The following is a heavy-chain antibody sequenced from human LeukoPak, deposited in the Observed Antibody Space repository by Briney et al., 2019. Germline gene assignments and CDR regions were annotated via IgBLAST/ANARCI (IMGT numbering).Heavy chain of an antibody. D-gene: IGHD1-1*01. V-gene: IGHV3-33*06. CDR3: AKDTTQSRGYFDY. CDR1: GFTFSSYG. J-gene: IGHJ4*03. CDR2: IWHDGSNK. Sequence: PGGSLRLSCAASGFTFSSYGMHWVRQAPGKGLEWVAVIWHDGSNKYYADSVKGRFTISRDNSKNTQYLQMDSLRAEDTGLYYCAKDTTQSRGYFDYWGQGTLVTVSS.